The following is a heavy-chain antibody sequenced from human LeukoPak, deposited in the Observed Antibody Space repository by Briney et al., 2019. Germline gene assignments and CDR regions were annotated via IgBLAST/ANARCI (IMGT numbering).Heavy chain of an antibody. CDR2: INPDSGST. D-gene: IGHD6-13*01. V-gene: IGHV1-2*02. J-gene: IGHJ4*02. CDR1: GYTFTDYY. Sequence: SVKVSCQASGYTFTDYYIHWVRPALGQGLEWVGWINPDSGSTKYAQKFQGRVTMTRDTSISTAYMVLSTLRSDDTAVYYCARDRLAAAGTGGWGQGTLVIVSS. CDR3: ARDRLAAAGTGG.